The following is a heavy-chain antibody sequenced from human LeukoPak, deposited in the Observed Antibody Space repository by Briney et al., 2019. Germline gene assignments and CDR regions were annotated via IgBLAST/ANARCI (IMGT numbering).Heavy chain of an antibody. Sequence: PVASVKVSCKASGYTFTSYAMNWVRQAPGQGLEWMGWINTNTGTPTYAQGFTGRFVFSLDTSVSTAYLQISSLKAEDTAVYYCARDGSRGAYNWFDPWGQGTLVTVSS. V-gene: IGHV7-4-1*02. CDR1: GYTFTSYA. CDR3: ARDGSRGAYNWFDP. J-gene: IGHJ5*02. D-gene: IGHD5-18*01. CDR2: INTNTGTP.